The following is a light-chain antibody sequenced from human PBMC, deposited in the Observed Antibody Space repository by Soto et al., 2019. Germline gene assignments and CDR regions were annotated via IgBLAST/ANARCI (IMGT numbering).Light chain of an antibody. Sequence: EIVLTQSPGTLSLSPGERATLSCRASQSVSSSDLAWYQQKPGQAPRLLIYGTSRRATGIPDRFSGSGSGTDFSLTISRLEPEDFAAYYCQQYGDSPLITFGQGTRL. V-gene: IGKV3-20*01. J-gene: IGKJ5*01. CDR3: QQYGDSPLIT. CDR2: GTS. CDR1: QSVSSSD.